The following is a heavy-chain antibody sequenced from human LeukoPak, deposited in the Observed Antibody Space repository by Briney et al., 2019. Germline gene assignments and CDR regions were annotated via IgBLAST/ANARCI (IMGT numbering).Heavy chain of an antibody. CDR2: IYYSGST. Sequence: PSETLSLTCTVSGGSISSGDYYWSWIRQPPGKGLEWIGYIYYSGSTYYNPSLKSRVTISVDTSKNQFSLKLSSVTAADTAVYYCARDLDYGGNSGYDAFDIWGQGTMVTVSS. D-gene: IGHD4-23*01. J-gene: IGHJ3*02. CDR1: GGSISSGDYY. V-gene: IGHV4-30-4*01. CDR3: ARDLDYGGNSGYDAFDI.